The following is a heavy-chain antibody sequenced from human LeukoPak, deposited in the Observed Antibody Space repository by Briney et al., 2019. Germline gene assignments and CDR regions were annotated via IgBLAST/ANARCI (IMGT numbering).Heavy chain of an antibody. CDR1: GFTFSSYG. J-gene: IGHJ6*02. Sequence: PGRSLRLSCAASGFTFSSYGMHWVRQAPGEGLEWVAVISYDGSNKYYADSVKGRFTISRDNSKNTLYLQMNSLRAEDTAVYYCAKDARGSYYANLYYYYGMDVWGQGTTVTVSS. D-gene: IGHD3-10*01. V-gene: IGHV3-30*18. CDR3: AKDARGSYYANLYYYYGMDV. CDR2: ISYDGSNK.